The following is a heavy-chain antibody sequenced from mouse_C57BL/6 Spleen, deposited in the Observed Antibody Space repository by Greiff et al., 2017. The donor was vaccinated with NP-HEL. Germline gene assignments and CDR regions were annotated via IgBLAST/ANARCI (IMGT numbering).Heavy chain of an antibody. V-gene: IGHV1-55*01. CDR3: ARARDHDGWYYFDY. CDR2: IYPGSGST. J-gene: IGHJ2*01. Sequence: QVQLQQPGAELVKPGSSVKMSCKASGYTFTSYWITWVKQRLGQGLEWIGDIYPGSGSTNYNEKFKSKATLTVDTSSSTAYMQLSSLTSEDSAVYYCARARDHDGWYYFDYWGQGTTLTVSS. D-gene: IGHD1-1*02. CDR1: GYTFTSYW.